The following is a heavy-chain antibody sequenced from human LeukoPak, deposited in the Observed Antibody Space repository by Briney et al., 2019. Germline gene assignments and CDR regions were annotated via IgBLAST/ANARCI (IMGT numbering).Heavy chain of an antibody. CDR3: AKLLRSYYYDSSGYPLAPVDP. J-gene: IGHJ5*02. Sequence: GGFLRLSCAASGFTFSSYAMSWVRQAPGKGLEWVSAISGSGGSTYYADSVKGRFTISRDNSKNTLYLQMNSLRAEDTAVYYCAKLLRSYYYDSSGYPLAPVDPWGQGTLVTVSS. CDR2: ISGSGGST. D-gene: IGHD3-22*01. CDR1: GFTFSSYA. V-gene: IGHV3-23*01.